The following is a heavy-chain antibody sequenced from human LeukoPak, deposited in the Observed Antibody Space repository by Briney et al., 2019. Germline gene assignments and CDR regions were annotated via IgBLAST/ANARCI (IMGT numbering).Heavy chain of an antibody. V-gene: IGHV4-59*01. CDR1: GGSISSYY. Sequence: SETLSLTCTVSGGSISSYYWSWIRQPPGKGLEWIGYIYYSGSTNYNPSLKSRVTISVDTSKNQFSLKLSSVTAADTAVYYCARDRAAMGSFDYWGQGTLVTVSS. D-gene: IGHD5-18*01. CDR3: ARDRAAMGSFDY. J-gene: IGHJ4*02. CDR2: IYYSGST.